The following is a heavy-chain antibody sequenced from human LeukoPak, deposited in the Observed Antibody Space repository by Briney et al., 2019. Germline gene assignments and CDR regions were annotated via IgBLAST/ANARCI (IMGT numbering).Heavy chain of an antibody. CDR3: ARAYSSSRIDY. Sequence: GESLKISCKGSGYTFSTYWINWVRQMPGKGLEWMGKIDPSDSYTNYSPSFQGHVTISADKSISTAYLQWSSLKASDTAMYYCARAYSSSRIDYWGQGTVVTVSS. CDR1: GYTFSTYW. V-gene: IGHV5-10-1*01. D-gene: IGHD6-6*01. CDR2: IDPSDSYT. J-gene: IGHJ4*02.